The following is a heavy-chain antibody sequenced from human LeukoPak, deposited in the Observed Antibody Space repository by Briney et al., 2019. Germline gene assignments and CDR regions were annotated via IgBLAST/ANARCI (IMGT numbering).Heavy chain of an antibody. V-gene: IGHV3-7*03. J-gene: IGHJ6*02. CDR2: LNQDGSEK. Sequence: GGSLRLSCAASGLTFSPYTMHWVRQAPGKGLEWVAILNQDGSEKYYVDSVKGRFTISRDNAENSLYLQMNSLRVEDTAIYYCARRRGDVWGQGTRSPSP. CDR3: ARRRGDV. CDR1: GLTFSPYT.